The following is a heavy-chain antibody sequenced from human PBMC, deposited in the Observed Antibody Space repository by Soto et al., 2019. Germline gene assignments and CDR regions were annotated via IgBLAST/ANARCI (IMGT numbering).Heavy chain of an antibody. D-gene: IGHD3-10*01. CDR1: GDSISSTNYY. CDR3: ARLDYRNYFDY. J-gene: IGHJ4*02. CDR2: IYYSGTT. V-gene: IGHV4-39*01. Sequence: PSETLSLTCGVSGDSISSTNYYWAWIRQPPGKGLEWIGTIYYSGTTYYKSSLKSRVTISVDTPRNQFSLRVNSVDAADTAVYFCARLDYRNYFDYWGQGTLVTVSS.